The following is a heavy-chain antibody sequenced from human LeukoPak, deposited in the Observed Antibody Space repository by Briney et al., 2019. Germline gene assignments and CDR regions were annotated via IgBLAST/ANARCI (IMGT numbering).Heavy chain of an antibody. CDR3: AKAEGGSTSWYDFYYYGVDV. CDR1: GFTFRNYA. V-gene: IGHV3-30*18. Sequence: GGSLRLSCAASGFTFRNYAMHWVRQRPGKGLEWGALISNDGTKTYIADSVKGGFTISRDNSKNTLYLQMNSLKTEDTAVYYCAKAEGGSTSWYDFYYYGVDVWGKGATITVSS. CDR2: ISNDGTKT. D-gene: IGHD6-13*01. J-gene: IGHJ6*04.